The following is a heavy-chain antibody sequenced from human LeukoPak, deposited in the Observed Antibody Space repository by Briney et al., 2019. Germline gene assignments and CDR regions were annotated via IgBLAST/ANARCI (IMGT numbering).Heavy chain of an antibody. Sequence: GASVKVSCKASGGTFSSYAISWVRQAPGLGLEWMGGIIPIFGTANYAQKFQGRVTITADESTSTAYMELSSLRSEDTAVYYCARRGYCSSTSCFDIWGQGTMVTVSS. CDR3: ARRGYCSSTSCFDI. CDR1: GGTFSSYA. J-gene: IGHJ3*02. CDR2: IIPIFGTA. V-gene: IGHV1-69*13. D-gene: IGHD2-2*01.